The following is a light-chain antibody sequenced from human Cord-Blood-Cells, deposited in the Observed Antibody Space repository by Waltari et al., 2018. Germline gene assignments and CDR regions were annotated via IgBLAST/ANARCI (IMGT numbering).Light chain of an antibody. J-gene: IGLJ2*01. V-gene: IGLV2-23*01. Sequence: HYAMTQPASVSGPPGPPTTISCTGASGDVGSYNLAHRYQQHRGKPPKLLIYEGSKRPSGVSNRFSGSKSGNTASLTISGLQAEDEADYYCCSYAGSSTFVVFGGGTKLTVL. CDR2: EGS. CDR3: CSYAGSSTFVV. CDR1: SGDVGSYNL.